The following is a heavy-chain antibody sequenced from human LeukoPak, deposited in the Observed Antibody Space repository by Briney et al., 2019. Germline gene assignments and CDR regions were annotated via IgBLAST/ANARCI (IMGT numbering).Heavy chain of an antibody. Sequence: GGSLRLSCAASGFTFSSYAMHWVRQAPDKGLEWVAVISYDGSNKYYADSVKGRFTISRDNSKNTLYLQMNSLRAEDTAVYYRAREGRAPYDSSGYFYYWGQGALVTVSS. V-gene: IGHV3-30-3*01. CDR3: AREGRAPYDSSGYFYY. D-gene: IGHD3-22*01. CDR1: GFTFSSYA. J-gene: IGHJ4*02. CDR2: ISYDGSNK.